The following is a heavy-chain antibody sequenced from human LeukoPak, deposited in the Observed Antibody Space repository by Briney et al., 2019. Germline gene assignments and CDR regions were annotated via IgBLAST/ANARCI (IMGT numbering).Heavy chain of an antibody. CDR2: IKQDGSEK. J-gene: IGHJ6*02. Sequence: PGGSLRLSCAASGFTCSSYWMSWVRQAPGKGLEGVANIKQDGSEKYYVDSVKGRFTISRDNAKNSLYLQMNSLRAEDTAVYYSARDCSSTSCYYYYGMDVWGQGTTVTVSS. CDR1: GFTCSSYW. V-gene: IGHV3-7*01. CDR3: ARDCSSTSCYYYYGMDV. D-gene: IGHD2-2*01.